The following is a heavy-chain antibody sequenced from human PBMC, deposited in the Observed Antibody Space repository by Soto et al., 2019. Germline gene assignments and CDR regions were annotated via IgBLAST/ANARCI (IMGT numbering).Heavy chain of an antibody. Sequence: PGGSLRLSCAASGFTFGNFVMRWARQTPGKGLEWVSTITESGGDTYYTDFVKGRFTISRDNSKNTLYLQMTSLRAEDTALYYCTRASSDRNHMEVWGPGTTVTVSS. V-gene: IGHV3-23*01. J-gene: IGHJ6*02. CDR2: ITESGGDT. CDR3: TRASSDRNHMEV. CDR1: GFTFGNFV.